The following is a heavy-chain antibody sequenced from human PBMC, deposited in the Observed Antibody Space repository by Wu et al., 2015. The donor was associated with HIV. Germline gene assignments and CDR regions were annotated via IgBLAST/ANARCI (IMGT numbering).Heavy chain of an antibody. Sequence: QVQLLQSGAEVKKPGASVIISCKASGYTFTDYYIYWVRQAPGQGPEWMGWISAYNGNTNYAQKLQDRVTMTTDTSTSTAYLELRSLRSDDTAVYYCATGDFVGSEYYYGMDVWGQGTTVTVSS. D-gene: IGHD4-17*01. J-gene: IGHJ6*02. CDR2: ISAYNGNT. V-gene: IGHV1-18*04. CDR1: GYTFTDYY. CDR3: ATGDFVGSEYYYGMDV.